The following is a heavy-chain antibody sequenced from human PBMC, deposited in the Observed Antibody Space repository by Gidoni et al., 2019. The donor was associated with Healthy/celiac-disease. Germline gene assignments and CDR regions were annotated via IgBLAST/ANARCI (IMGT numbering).Heavy chain of an antibody. V-gene: IGHV3-48*01. J-gene: IGHJ3*02. CDR3: ARGMNYYGSKVIAFDI. D-gene: IGHD3-10*01. Sequence: EVQLVESGGGLVQPGGSLRLSCAASGFTFSSYSMNWVRQAPGKGLEWVSYISSSSSTIYYADSVKGRFTISRDNAKNSLYLQMNSLRAEDTAVYYCARGMNYYGSKVIAFDIWGQGTMVTVSS. CDR1: GFTFSSYS. CDR2: ISSSSSTI.